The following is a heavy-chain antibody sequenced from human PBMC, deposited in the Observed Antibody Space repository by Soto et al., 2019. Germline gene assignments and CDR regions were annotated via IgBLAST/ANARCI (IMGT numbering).Heavy chain of an antibody. J-gene: IGHJ3*02. D-gene: IGHD1-26*01. CDR3: ARPGGSGGLDHDAFDI. CDR1: GGSISSSSYY. Sequence: PSETLSLTCTVSGGSISSSSYYWGWIRQPPGKGLEWIGSIYYSGSTYYNPSLKSRVTISVDTSKNQFSLKLSSVTAADTAVYYCARPGGSGGLDHDAFDIWGQGTMVTVSS. V-gene: IGHV4-39*01. CDR2: IYYSGST.